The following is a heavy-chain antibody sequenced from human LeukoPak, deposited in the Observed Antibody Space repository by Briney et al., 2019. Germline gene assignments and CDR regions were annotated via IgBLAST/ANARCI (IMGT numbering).Heavy chain of an antibody. CDR1: GFTFSSYA. V-gene: IGHV3-30-3*01. CDR3: ARDRDQYSSSWSLYFDY. D-gene: IGHD6-13*01. CDR2: ISYDGSNK. Sequence: GGSLRLSCAASGFTFSSYAMHWVRQAPGKGLEWVAVISYDGSNKYYADSVKGRFTISRDNSKNTLYLQMNSLRAEDTAVYYCARDRDQYSSSWSLYFDYWGQGTLVTVSS. J-gene: IGHJ4*02.